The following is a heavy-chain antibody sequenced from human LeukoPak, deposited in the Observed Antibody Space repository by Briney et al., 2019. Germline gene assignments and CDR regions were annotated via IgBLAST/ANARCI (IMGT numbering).Heavy chain of an antibody. D-gene: IGHD6-19*01. CDR2: IYTDVSRT. Sequence: QPRRSLRLSSAASGFAFSSDWMHWVRQAPGKGLVWGSRIYTDVSRTNSANSVKGRFTISRDNVKNTLFLQMNSLRAEDMAVYYCTRDWGSGWVNFDYWGQGTLVTVSS. V-gene: IGHV3-74*01. CDR3: TRDWGSGWVNFDY. J-gene: IGHJ4*02. CDR1: GFAFSSDW.